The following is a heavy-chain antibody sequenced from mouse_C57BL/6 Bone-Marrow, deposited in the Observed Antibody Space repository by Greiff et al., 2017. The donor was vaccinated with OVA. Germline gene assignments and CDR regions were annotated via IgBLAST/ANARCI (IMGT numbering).Heavy chain of an antibody. D-gene: IGHD1-1*01. Sequence: QVQLQQPGAELVRPGSSVKLSCKASGYTFTSYWMDWVKQRPGQGLEWIGNIYPSDSETHYNQKFKDKATLTVDKSSSTAYMQLSSLTSEDSAVYYCARPTVVEGRDYWGQGTTLTVSS. V-gene: IGHV1-61*01. J-gene: IGHJ2*01. CDR3: ARPTVVEGRDY. CDR2: IYPSDSET. CDR1: GYTFTSYW.